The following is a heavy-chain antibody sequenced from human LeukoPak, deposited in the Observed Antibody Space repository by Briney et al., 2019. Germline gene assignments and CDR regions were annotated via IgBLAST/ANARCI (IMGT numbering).Heavy chain of an antibody. J-gene: IGHJ4*02. V-gene: IGHV3-30*02. Sequence: PGXXLXLSCAPSEFTFSAYAMHWIRQAPGRGLEWVAFVRYGGNIKYYADSVKGRFTISRDNCKNTLYLQMNSLRPEDTAVYYCTKDLGTEYNIFDYWGQGTLVTVSS. CDR2: VRYGGNIK. CDR1: EFTFSAYA. D-gene: IGHD3-9*01. CDR3: TKDLGTEYNIFDY.